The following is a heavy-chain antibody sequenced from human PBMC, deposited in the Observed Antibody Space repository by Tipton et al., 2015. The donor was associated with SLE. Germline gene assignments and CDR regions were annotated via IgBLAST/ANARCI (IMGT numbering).Heavy chain of an antibody. J-gene: IGHJ3*02. CDR3: ATTVTTTASYGAFDI. Sequence: TLSLTCTVSGGSITNNYWNWIRQPPGKGLEWIGYIHYSGTTHDNPSLKSRVTMSVDMSKNQFSLRLTSVTAADTAVYYCATTVTTTASYGAFDIWGQGTSVTVSS. CDR2: IHYSGTT. D-gene: IGHD4-17*01. CDR1: GGSITNNY. V-gene: IGHV4-59*07.